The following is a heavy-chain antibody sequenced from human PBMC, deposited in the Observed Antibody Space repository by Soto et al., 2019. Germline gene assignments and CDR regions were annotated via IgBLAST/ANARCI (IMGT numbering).Heavy chain of an antibody. J-gene: IGHJ4*02. D-gene: IGHD7-27*01. CDR3: ARGWGRIFDY. CDR1: GGSFSGYY. Sequence: QVQLQQWGAGLLKPSETLSLTCAVYGGSFSGYYWNWIRQPPGKGLEWIGEINHSGSTNYNPSLKSRVTLSVPSSQNQFSLKRSSVTAADSAEYYCARGWGRIFDYWGQGTLVTVSS. CDR2: INHSGST. V-gene: IGHV4-34*01.